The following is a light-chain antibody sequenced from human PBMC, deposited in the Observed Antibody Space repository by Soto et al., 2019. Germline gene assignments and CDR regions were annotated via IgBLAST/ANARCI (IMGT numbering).Light chain of an antibody. CDR3: SAYTSSRTPV. CDR2: EVS. Sequence: QSALTQPASVSGSPGQSITISCTGTSSDVGAYNYVSWYQQHPGKAPKLMIYEVSNRPSGVSNRFSGSKSGNTASLTISGLKAEDEADYHCSAYTSSRTPVFGTGTRSPS. J-gene: IGLJ1*01. CDR1: SSDVGAYNY. V-gene: IGLV2-14*01.